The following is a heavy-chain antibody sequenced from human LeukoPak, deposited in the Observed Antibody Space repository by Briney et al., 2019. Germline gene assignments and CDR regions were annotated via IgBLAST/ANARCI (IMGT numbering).Heavy chain of an antibody. D-gene: IGHD3-22*01. CDR1: GFTFSSYA. CDR2: ISSNGGST. CDR3: VKDTRRGYDSSGYYWDY. Sequence: GGSLRLSCSASGFTFSSYAMHWVRQAPGKGLEYVSAISSNGGSTYYADSVKGRFTISRDNSKNTLYLQMSSLRAEDTAVYYCVKDTRRGYDSSGYYWDYSGQGTLVTVSS. J-gene: IGHJ4*02. V-gene: IGHV3-64D*06.